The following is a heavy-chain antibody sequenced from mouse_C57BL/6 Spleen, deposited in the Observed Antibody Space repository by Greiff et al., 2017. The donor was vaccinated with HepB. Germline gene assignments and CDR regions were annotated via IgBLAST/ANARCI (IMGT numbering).Heavy chain of an antibody. D-gene: IGHD4-1*01. CDR1: GFNIKDDY. V-gene: IGHV14-4*01. CDR3: TANWDEEAYYFDY. Sequence: EVQLQQSGAELVRPGASVKLSCTASGFNIKDDYMHWVKQRPEQGLEWIGWIDPENGDTEYASKFQGKATITADTSSDTAYLQLSSLTSEDTAVYYCTANWDEEAYYFDYWGQGTTLTVSS. CDR2: IDPENGDT. J-gene: IGHJ2*01.